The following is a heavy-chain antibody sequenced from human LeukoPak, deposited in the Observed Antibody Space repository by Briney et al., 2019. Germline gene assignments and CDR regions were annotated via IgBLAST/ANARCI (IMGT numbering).Heavy chain of an antibody. Sequence: SETLSLTCAVSGGSISSGGYSWSWIRQPPGKGLEWIGYIYHSGSTYYNPSLKSRVTMSVDKSKNQFSLKLSSVTAADTAVYFCARDLRVRAGGAFDIWGQGTMVTVSS. D-gene: IGHD3-10*01. J-gene: IGHJ3*02. CDR2: IYHSGST. CDR1: GGSISSGGYS. V-gene: IGHV4-30-2*01. CDR3: ARDLRVRAGGAFDI.